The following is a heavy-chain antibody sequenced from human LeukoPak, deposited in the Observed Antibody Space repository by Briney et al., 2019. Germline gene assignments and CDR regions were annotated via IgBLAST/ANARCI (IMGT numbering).Heavy chain of an antibody. V-gene: IGHV3-30*18. CDR2: ISYDGSNK. Sequence: GGSLRLSCAASGFTFSSYGMHWVRQAPGKGLEWVAVISYDGSNKYYADSVKGRFTTSRDNSKNTLYLQMSSLRAEDTAVYYCAKEGLVSSTWYGLNWFDPWGQGTLVTVSS. D-gene: IGHD6-13*01. CDR3: AKEGLVSSTWYGLNWFDP. J-gene: IGHJ5*02. CDR1: GFTFSSYG.